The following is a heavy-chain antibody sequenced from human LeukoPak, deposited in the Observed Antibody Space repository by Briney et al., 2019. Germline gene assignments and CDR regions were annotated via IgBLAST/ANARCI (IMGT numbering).Heavy chain of an antibody. V-gene: IGHV3-23*01. J-gene: IGHJ6*03. CDR3: AREASYYYDSSGYYLYYYYYYYMDV. CDR2: ISGSGGST. CDR1: GFTFSSYG. Sequence: AGGSLRLSCGASGFTFSSYGMSWVRQAPGKGLEWVSAISGSGGSTYYADSVKGRFTISRDNAKNSLYLQMNSLRAEDTAVYYCAREASYYYDSSGYYLYYYYYYYMDVWGKGTTVTVSS. D-gene: IGHD3-22*01.